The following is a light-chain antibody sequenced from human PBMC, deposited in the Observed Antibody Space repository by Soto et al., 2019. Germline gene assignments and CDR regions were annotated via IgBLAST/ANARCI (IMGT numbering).Light chain of an antibody. V-gene: IGKV3-20*01. J-gene: IGKJ5*01. Sequence: EIVLTQSPGTLSLSPGERDTLSCRASQSVSSSYLAWYQQKPGQAPSLLIYGASSRATGIPDRFSGSGSGTDFTLTISRLEPEDFAVYYCQQYGSSPPITFGQGTRLEIK. CDR2: GAS. CDR3: QQYGSSPPIT. CDR1: QSVSSSY.